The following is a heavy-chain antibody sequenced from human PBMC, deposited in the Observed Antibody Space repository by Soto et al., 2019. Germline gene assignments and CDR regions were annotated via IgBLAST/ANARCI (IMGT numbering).Heavy chain of an antibody. J-gene: IGHJ5*02. CDR2: ISAYNGNT. CDR1: GYTFTSYG. Sequence: QVQLVQSGAEVKKPGASVKVSCKASGYTFTSYGISWVRQAPGQGLEWRGWISAYNGNTNYAQKLQGRVTMITDTPTSTAYMELRSLRSDDTAVYYCARGRGLRFLDSWFDPWGQGTLVPVSS. V-gene: IGHV1-18*04. CDR3: ARGRGLRFLDSWFDP. D-gene: IGHD3-3*01.